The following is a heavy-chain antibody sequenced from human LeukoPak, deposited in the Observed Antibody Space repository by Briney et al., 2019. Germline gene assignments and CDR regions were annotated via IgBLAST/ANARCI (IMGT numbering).Heavy chain of an antibody. J-gene: IGHJ4*02. CDR2: ISYDGSNK. CDR3: AKASSDYVWGSYRDY. Sequence: PGGSLRLSCAASGFTFSSYGMHWVRQAPGKGLERVAVISYDGSNKYYADSVKGRFTISRDNSKNTLYLQMNSLRAEDTAVYYCAKASSDYVWGSYRDYWGQGTLVTVSS. CDR1: GFTFSSYG. V-gene: IGHV3-30*18. D-gene: IGHD3-16*02.